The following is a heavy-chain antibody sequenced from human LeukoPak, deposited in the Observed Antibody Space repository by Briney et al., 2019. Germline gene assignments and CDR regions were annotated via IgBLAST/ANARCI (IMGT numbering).Heavy chain of an antibody. CDR3: ASRITLVRGGFDS. V-gene: IGHV3-48*03. J-gene: IGHJ4*02. CDR2: ISSSGSYI. CDR1: GFTFSSYE. D-gene: IGHD3-10*01. Sequence: GGSLRLSCAASGFTFSSYEMNWVRQAPGKGLEWVSYISSSGSYIYYADSVKGRFTISRDKSKKTLYLQLNSLKAEDTAVYYCASRITLVRGGFDSWGQGTLVTVSS.